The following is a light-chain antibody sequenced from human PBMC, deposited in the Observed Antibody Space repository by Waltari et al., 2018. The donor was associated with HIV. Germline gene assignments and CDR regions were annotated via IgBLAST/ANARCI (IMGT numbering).Light chain of an antibody. Sequence: DIQMTQSPSSLSASVGDRVIITCRASQSISSYLNWYQQKPGKAPKLLIFAASSLQSGVPSRFSGSGSGTDFTLTISSLQIEDFATYYCQQSYSTLRTFGQGTKVEIK. V-gene: IGKV1-39*01. CDR1: QSISSY. CDR3: QQSYSTLRT. CDR2: AAS. J-gene: IGKJ1*01.